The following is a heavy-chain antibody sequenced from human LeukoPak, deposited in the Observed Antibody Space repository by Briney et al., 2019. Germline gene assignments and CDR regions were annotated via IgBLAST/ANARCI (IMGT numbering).Heavy chain of an antibody. V-gene: IGHV4-38-2*01. CDR2: IYHSGNT. CDR3: VAVCSGGSCYRAYSWFDP. D-gene: IGHD2-15*01. J-gene: IGHJ5*02. CDR1: GYSIRSGYY. Sequence: RPSETLSLTCAVSGYSIRSGYYWGWIRQPPGKGLEWIGTIYHSGNTYYNPSLKSRVTISEDTSKNQFSLKLSSVTAADTAVYSCVAVCSGGSCYRAYSWFDPWGQGTLVTVSS.